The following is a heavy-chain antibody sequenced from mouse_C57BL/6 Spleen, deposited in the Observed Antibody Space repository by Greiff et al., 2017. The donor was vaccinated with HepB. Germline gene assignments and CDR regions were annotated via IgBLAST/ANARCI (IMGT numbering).Heavy chain of an antibody. CDR1: GFTFSNYW. Sequence: EVMLVESGGGLVQPGGSMKLSCVASGFTFSNYWMNWVRQSPEKGLEWVAQIRLKSDNYATHYAESVKGSFTISRDDSKSSFYLQMNNLRAEDTGIYYCTDGYYGSRYYFDYWGQGTTLTVSS. V-gene: IGHV6-3*01. CDR2: IRLKSDNYAT. J-gene: IGHJ2*01. CDR3: TDGYYGSRYYFDY. D-gene: IGHD1-1*01.